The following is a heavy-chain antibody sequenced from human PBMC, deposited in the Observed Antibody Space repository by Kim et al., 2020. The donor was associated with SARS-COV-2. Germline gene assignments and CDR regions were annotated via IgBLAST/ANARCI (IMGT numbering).Heavy chain of an antibody. CDR2: IYYSGST. CDR3: SGAAAGTGYYGMDV. J-gene: IGHJ6*02. Sequence: SETLSLTCTVSGGSISSSSYYWGWIRQPPGKGLEWIGSIYYSGSTYYNPSLKSRVTISVDTSKNQFSLKLSSVTAADTAVYYCSGAAAGTGYYGMDVWGQGTTVTVSS. CDR1: GGSISSSSYY. D-gene: IGHD6-13*01. V-gene: IGHV4-39*01.